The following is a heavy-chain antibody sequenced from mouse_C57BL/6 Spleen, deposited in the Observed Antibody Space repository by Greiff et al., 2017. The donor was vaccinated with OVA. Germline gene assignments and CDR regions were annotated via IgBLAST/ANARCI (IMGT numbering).Heavy chain of an antibody. D-gene: IGHD3-2*01. CDR2: IDTNSGGT. Sequence: QVQLQQPGAELVKPGASVKLSCKASGYTFTSYWMHWVKQRPGQGLEWIGRIDTNSGGTKYNEKFKSKATLTVDKPSSTAYMQFSSLTSEDSAVYYCASLDSSATGAMDYWGQGTSVTVSS. CDR3: ASLDSSATGAMDY. J-gene: IGHJ4*01. V-gene: IGHV1-72*01. CDR1: GYTFTSYW.